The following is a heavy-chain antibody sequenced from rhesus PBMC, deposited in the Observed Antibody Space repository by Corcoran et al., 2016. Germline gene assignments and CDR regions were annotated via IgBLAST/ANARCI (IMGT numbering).Heavy chain of an antibody. Sequence: QVQLQESGPGLVKPSETLSLTCAVSGGSISDDYYWSWIRQPPGKGLEWIGYIYGRGGGTNYKPSLKNRVTISIDTAKNQFSLKLSSVTAADTAVYYCARDEGYYNFWTGPGYFDYWGQGVLVTVSS. CDR3: ARDEGYYNFWTGPGYFDY. CDR1: GGSISDDYY. CDR2: IYGRGGGT. J-gene: IGHJ4*01. D-gene: IGHD3-3*01. V-gene: IGHV4-106*01.